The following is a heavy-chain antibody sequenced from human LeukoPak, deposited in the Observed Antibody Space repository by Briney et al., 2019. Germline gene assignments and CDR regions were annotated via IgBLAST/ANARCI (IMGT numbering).Heavy chain of an antibody. CDR1: GGSFSGYY. J-gene: IGHJ4*02. V-gene: IGHV4-34*01. CDR3: ARFRVRWLGRHFDY. D-gene: IGHD6-19*01. CDR2: INHSGST. Sequence: SETLSLTCAVYGGSFSGYYWSWIRQPPGKGLEWIGEINHSGSTNYNPSLKSRVTISVDTSKNQFSLKLSSVTAADTAVYYCARFRVRWLGRHFDYWGQGTLVTVSS.